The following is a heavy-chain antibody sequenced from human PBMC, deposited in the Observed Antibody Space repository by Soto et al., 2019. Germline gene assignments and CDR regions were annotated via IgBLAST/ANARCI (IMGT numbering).Heavy chain of an antibody. J-gene: IGHJ2*01. CDR2: IYWDDDK. CDR1: GFSVDSHAVG. V-gene: IGHV2-5*02. Sequence: QITLKESGPTLVKPTQTLTLTCTFSGFSVDSHAVGVGWFRQPPGKALQWLALIYWDDDKRYSPSLKSRLTTSQATPHNQVVPTLTNVDPVDTATNYCAHSDGSRDGSSPYWSSDLWGRGTPVTVSS. CDR3: AHSDGSRDGSSPYWSSDL. D-gene: IGHD3-10*01.